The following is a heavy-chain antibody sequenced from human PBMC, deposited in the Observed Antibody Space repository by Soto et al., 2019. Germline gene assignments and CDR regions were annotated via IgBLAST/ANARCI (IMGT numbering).Heavy chain of an antibody. CDR2: ISYSGST. V-gene: IGHV4-31*03. J-gene: IGHJ4*02. Sequence: QVQLQESGPGLVKPSQTLSLTCTVSGGSISSGGYYWSWIRQHPGKGLEWIGYISYSGSTYYNPSLKSRVTISVDTSENQLSRKRSAVTAADTAVYYCARATFYDIFTAYYSLFDYWGQGTLVTVSS. CDR3: ARATFYDIFTAYYSLFDY. D-gene: IGHD3-9*01. CDR1: GGSISSGGYY.